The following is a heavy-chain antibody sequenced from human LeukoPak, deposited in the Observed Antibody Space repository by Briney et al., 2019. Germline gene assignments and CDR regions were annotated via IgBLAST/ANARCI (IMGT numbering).Heavy chain of an antibody. CDR2: ITSVENI. D-gene: IGHD5/OR15-5a*01. Sequence: GGSLRLSCAASGFTFTTYAMTWVRQVPGEGLDWVSGITSVENIYYADSVKGRLTISRDNSKNTLYLQMDSLRAEDTAIYYCARGHTSVSYYYMDVWGKGTTVTVSS. J-gene: IGHJ6*03. CDR3: ARGHTSVSYYYMDV. V-gene: IGHV3-23*01. CDR1: GFTFTTYA.